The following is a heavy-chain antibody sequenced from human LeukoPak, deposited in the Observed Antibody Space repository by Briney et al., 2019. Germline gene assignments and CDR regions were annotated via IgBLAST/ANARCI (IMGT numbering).Heavy chain of an antibody. CDR3: AKAPVTTCRGAFCYPFDY. CDR1: GFTFISYG. V-gene: IGHV3-23*01. J-gene: IGHJ4*02. D-gene: IGHD2-15*01. Sequence: GGSLRLSCAASGFTFISYGMHWVRQAPGKGLEWVSAISDTGNTYHADSVKGRFTISRDSSKNTLFLQMNRLRPEDAAVYYCAKAPVTTCRGAFCYPFDYWGLGTLVTVSS. CDR2: ISDTGNT.